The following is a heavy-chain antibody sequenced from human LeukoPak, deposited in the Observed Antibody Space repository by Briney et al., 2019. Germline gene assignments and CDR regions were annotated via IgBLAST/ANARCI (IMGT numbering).Heavy chain of an antibody. J-gene: IGHJ4*02. CDR1: GFTFSSYG. CDR2: IRYDGSNK. V-gene: IGHV3-30*02. D-gene: IGHD5-24*01. CDR3: AKDRERWLQSYFDY. Sequence: GGSLRLSCAASGFTFSSYGMHWVRQAPGKGLEWVAFIRYDGSNKYYADSVKGRFTISRDNSKDTLYLQMNSLRAEDTAVYYCAKDRERWLQSYFDYWGQGTLVTVSS.